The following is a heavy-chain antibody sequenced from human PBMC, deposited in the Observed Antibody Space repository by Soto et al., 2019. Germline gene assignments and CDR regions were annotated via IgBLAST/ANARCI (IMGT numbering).Heavy chain of an antibody. V-gene: IGHV3-30-3*01. CDR1: GFSFSIYP. Sequence: GGSLRLSCAASGFSFSIYPMHWVRQAPGKGPEWVALISYDGTNNFYADSVKGRFTISRDNSKSTLYLQVDSLRPEDAAVYYCARDPKTSGGQHWAFNYFDSWGQGTLVTVSS. CDR3: ARDPKTSGGQHWAFNYFDS. D-gene: IGHD7-27*01. CDR2: ISYDGTNN. J-gene: IGHJ4*02.